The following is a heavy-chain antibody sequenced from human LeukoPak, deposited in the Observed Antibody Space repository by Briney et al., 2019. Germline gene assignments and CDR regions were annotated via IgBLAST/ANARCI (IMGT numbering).Heavy chain of an antibody. CDR1: GGSFSGYY. V-gene: IGHV4-34*01. Sequence: PSETLSLTCAVYGGSFSGYYWSWIRQPPGKGLEWIGEINHSGSTNYNPSLKSRVTISVDTSKNQFSLKLSSVTAADTAVYYCARDLRGGPSLDYWGQGTLVTVSS. D-gene: IGHD3-10*01. CDR2: INHSGST. J-gene: IGHJ4*02. CDR3: ARDLRGGPSLDY.